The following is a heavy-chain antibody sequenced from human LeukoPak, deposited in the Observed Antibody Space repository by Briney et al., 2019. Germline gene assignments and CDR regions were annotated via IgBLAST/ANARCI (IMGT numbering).Heavy chain of an antibody. CDR2: IYPGDSDT. Sequence: GESLKIPCKSSGYSFTSYWIDRVRQISGEGLEWMGIIYPGDSDTRYSPSFQGQVTITADKSISTAYLQWSSLKASDTAMYYCARFERIGGVGYFDYWGQGTLVTVSS. D-gene: IGHD3-16*01. J-gene: IGHJ4*02. CDR3: ARFERIGGVGYFDY. CDR1: GYSFTSYW. V-gene: IGHV5-51*01.